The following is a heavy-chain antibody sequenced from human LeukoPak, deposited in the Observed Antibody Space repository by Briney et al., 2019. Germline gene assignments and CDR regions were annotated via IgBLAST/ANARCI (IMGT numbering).Heavy chain of an antibody. CDR3: ARRQGNDNDSSGGGLDY. D-gene: IGHD3-22*01. CDR2: IIPIFGTA. CDR1: GGTFSSYA. V-gene: IGHV1-69*05. Sequence: SVKVSCKASGGTFSSYAISWVRQAPGQGRKWMGGIIPIFGTANYAQKFQGRVTITTDESTSTAYMELSSLRSEDTAVYYCARRQGNDNDSSGGGLDYWGQGTLVTVSS. J-gene: IGHJ4*02.